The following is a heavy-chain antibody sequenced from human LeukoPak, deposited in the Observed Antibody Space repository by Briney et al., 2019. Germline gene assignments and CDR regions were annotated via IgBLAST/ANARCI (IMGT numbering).Heavy chain of an antibody. CDR3: VRGFHYGLDV. J-gene: IGHJ6*02. Sequence: GGSLRLSCAASGFTFSTYSMNWVRQAPGKGLDWASYISTSGSTIYYADSVKGRFTISRDNAKNSLSLEMNSLRAEDTAVYYCVRGFHYGLDVWGQGTTVTVSS. CDR1: GFTFSTYS. V-gene: IGHV3-48*04. D-gene: IGHD3-10*01. CDR2: ISTSGSTI.